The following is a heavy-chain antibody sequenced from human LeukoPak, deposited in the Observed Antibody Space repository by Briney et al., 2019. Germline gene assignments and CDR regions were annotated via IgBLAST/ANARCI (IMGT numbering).Heavy chain of an antibody. D-gene: IGHD6-19*01. CDR2: IYYSGST. Sequence: SETLSFTCTVSGGSISSSSYYWGWIRQPPGKRLEWIGSIYYSGSTYYNPSLKSRVTISVDTSKNQFSLKLSSVTAADTAVYYCARVSVGHPFPVRAVAGIDYWGQGTLVTVSS. V-gene: IGHV4-39*01. J-gene: IGHJ4*02. CDR1: GGSISSSSYY. CDR3: ARVSVGHPFPVRAVAGIDY.